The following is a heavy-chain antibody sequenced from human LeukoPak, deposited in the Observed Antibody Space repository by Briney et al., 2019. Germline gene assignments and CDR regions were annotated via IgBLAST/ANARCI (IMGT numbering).Heavy chain of an antibody. V-gene: IGHV4-34*01. CDR3: ARTPTYYDYVWGSSGFYFDY. CDR1: GGSFSGYY. CDR2: IYHSGST. Sequence: NPSETLSLTCAVYGGSFSGYYWSWIRQPPGKGLEWIGYIYHSGSTYYNPSLKSRVTISVDRSKNQFSLKLSSVTAADTAVYYCARTPTYYDYVWGSSGFYFDYWGQGTLVTVSS. J-gene: IGHJ4*02. D-gene: IGHD3-16*01.